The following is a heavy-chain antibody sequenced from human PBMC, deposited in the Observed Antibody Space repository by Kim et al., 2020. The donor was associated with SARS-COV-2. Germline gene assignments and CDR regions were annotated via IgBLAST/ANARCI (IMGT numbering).Heavy chain of an antibody. D-gene: IGHD3-22*01. CDR3: ARDRDYDTSGGSPDY. V-gene: IGHV1-46*01. CDR2: INPSGGST. CDR1: GYTFTTYY. J-gene: IGHJ4*02. Sequence: ASVKVSCKASGYTFTTYYMHWVRQAPGQGLEWMGIINPSGGSTSYAQKFQGRVTMTRDTSTSTVYMELSSLRSEDTAVYYCARDRDYDTSGGSPDYWGQGTLVTVSP.